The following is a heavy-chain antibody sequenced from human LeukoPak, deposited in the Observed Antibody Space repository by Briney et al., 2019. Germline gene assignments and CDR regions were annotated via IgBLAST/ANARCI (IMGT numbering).Heavy chain of an antibody. J-gene: IGHJ4*02. D-gene: IGHD3-22*01. CDR1: GYTFSSFS. Sequence: GGSLRLSCAASGYTFSSFSINWVRQARGKGLEWVASISVRSNYIYYADSVRGRFSISRDDARDSVYLQMNSLRAEDTAVYYCVRLRRNSDTSGYYYYYDFWGQGTLVTVSS. CDR3: VRLRRNSDTSGYYYYYDF. CDR2: ISVRSNYI. V-gene: IGHV3-21*01.